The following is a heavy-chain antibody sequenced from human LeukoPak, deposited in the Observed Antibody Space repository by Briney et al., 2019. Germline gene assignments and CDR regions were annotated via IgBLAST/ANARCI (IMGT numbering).Heavy chain of an antibody. J-gene: IGHJ6*02. CDR2: IDSTSSYI. D-gene: IGHD1-7*01. CDR3: ARDELRGMDV. CDR1: GFTFSSYN. Sequence: PGGSLRLSSAASGFTFSSYNMNWVRQAPGKGLEWVSSIDSTSSYIFYADSLKGRFTISRDNAKKSLYLQMNSLRAEDTAVYYCARDELRGMDVWGQGTTVTVSS. V-gene: IGHV3-21*01.